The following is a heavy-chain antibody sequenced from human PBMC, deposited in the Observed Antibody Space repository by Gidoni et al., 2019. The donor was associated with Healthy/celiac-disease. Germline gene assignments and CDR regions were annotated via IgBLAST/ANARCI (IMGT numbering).Heavy chain of an antibody. Sequence: EVQLLESGGGLVQPGGCLRLSCAASGFPFSSYAMSWVRQAPGKGLECVSAISGSGGSTYYADSVKGRFTISRDNSKNTLYLQMNSLRAEDTAVYYCAKDRADSKLAFDIWGQGTMVTVSS. CDR1: GFPFSSYA. V-gene: IGHV3-23*01. D-gene: IGHD1-1*01. J-gene: IGHJ3*02. CDR2: ISGSGGST. CDR3: AKDRADSKLAFDI.